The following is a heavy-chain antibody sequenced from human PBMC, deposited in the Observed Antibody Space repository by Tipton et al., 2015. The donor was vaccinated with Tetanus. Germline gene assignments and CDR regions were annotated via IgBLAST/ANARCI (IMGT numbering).Heavy chain of an antibody. CDR3: ARERGNRGNAFDL. CDR2: INPSGGYT. J-gene: IGHJ3*01. V-gene: IGHV1-46*04. D-gene: IGHD2/OR15-2a*01. Sequence: QVQLVQSGAEVKKPGASVNISCKASGYTFTSHYVHWVRQAPGQGLEWMGMINPSGGYTRSAQTLQGRVKVTRDTSTTTVYMELSSLRPGDTAVYDCARERGNRGNAFDLWGQGTMVAVSS. CDR1: GYTFTSHY.